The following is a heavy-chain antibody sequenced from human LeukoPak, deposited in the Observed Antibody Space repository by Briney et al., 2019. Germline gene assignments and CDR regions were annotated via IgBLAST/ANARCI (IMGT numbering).Heavy chain of an antibody. V-gene: IGHV1-2*02. D-gene: IGHD3-10*01. Sequence: ASVKVSCKASGYTVTDYYTHWVRQTPGQGLEWMGWINPASGETRSSEKFQGRVTMTRDTSITTVYMELNTLRSDDTALYYCARDSGPIRGALDIWGQGTMLFVSS. CDR2: INPASGET. CDR3: ARDSGPIRGALDI. CDR1: GYTVTDYY. J-gene: IGHJ3*02.